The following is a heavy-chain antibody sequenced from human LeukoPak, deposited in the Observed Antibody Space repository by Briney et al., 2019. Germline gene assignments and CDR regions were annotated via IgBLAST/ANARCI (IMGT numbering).Heavy chain of an antibody. CDR1: GGSISSGGYY. CDR2: IYHSGST. Sequence: SETLSLTCTVSGGSISSGGYYWSWIRQPPGKGLEWIGYIYHSGSTYYNPSLKSRVTISVDRSKNQFSLKLSSVTAADTAVYYCAREFEYGGTYSDWGQGTLVTVSS. CDR3: AREFEYGGTYSD. D-gene: IGHD1-26*01. J-gene: IGHJ4*02. V-gene: IGHV4-30-2*01.